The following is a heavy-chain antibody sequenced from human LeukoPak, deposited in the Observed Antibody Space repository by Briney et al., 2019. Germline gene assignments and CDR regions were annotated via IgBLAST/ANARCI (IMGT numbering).Heavy chain of an antibody. CDR2: ISYSGNT. J-gene: IGHJ3*02. CDR3: ARHCCSGPAKRVFDI. D-gene: IGHD2-15*01. Sequence: PSETLSLTCTVSGGSIISSDYHWRWVRQPPGKGLEWMGTISYSGNTDYNPSLRSRVTISVDTSNNQFSLRLGSVTAADTAVYHCARHCCSGPAKRVFDIWGQGTMVTVSS. CDR1: GGSIISSDYH. V-gene: IGHV4-39*01.